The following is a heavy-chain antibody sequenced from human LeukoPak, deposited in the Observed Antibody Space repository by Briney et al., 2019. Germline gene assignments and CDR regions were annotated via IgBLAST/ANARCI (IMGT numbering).Heavy chain of an antibody. D-gene: IGHD4-23*01. CDR1: GFTFSSYS. CDR3: ARTDYGGNDAFDI. J-gene: IGHJ3*02. V-gene: IGHV3-48*02. Sequence: GGSLRLSCAASGFTFSSYSMNWVRQAPGKGLEWVSYISSSSSTIYYADSVKGRFTISRDNAKNSLYLQMNSLRDVDTAVYYCARTDYGGNDAFDIWGQGTMVTVSS. CDR2: ISSSSSTI.